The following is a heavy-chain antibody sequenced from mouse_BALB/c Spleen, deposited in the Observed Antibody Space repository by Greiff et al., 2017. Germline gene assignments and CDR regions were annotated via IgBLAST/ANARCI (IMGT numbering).Heavy chain of an antibody. D-gene: IGHD1-1*02. V-gene: IGHV2-2*02. CDR2: IWSGGST. Sequence: QVQLKESGPGLVQPSQSLSITCTVSGFSLTSYGVHWVRQSPGKGLEWLGVIWSGGSTDYNAAFISRLSISKDNSKSQVFFKMNSLLANDTAIYYCARKGDYGAWFAYWGQGTLVTVSA. CDR1: GFSLTSYG. J-gene: IGHJ3*01. CDR3: ARKGDYGAWFAY.